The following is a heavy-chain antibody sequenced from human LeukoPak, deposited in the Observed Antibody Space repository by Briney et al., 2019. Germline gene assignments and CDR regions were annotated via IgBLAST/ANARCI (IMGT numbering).Heavy chain of an antibody. CDR3: AKGSSTSIDY. CDR2: IRYDGSNK. V-gene: IGHV3-30*02. Sequence: GGSLRLSCAASGFTFSSYVMHWVRQAPGKGLEWVAFIRYDGSNKYYADSVKGRFTISRDNSKNTLYLQMNSLGAEDTAVYSCAKGSSTSIDYWGQGTLVTVSS. J-gene: IGHJ4*02. CDR1: GFTFSSYV. D-gene: IGHD2-2*01.